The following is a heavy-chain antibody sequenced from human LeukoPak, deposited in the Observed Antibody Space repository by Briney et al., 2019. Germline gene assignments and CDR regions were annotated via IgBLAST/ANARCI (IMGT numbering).Heavy chain of an antibody. V-gene: IGHV3-33*01. CDR1: GLTFRNYG. D-gene: IGHD2-15*01. Sequence: GRSLRLSCAVSGLTFRNYGMHWVRQAPGKGLEWVAIIYYDGSEKYYVDSVKGRFTISKDNSKNTLYLQMNSLRAEDTALYYCASGRGGRGGINYFDYWGQGTLVTVSS. CDR2: IYYDGSEK. J-gene: IGHJ4*02. CDR3: ASGRGGRGGINYFDY.